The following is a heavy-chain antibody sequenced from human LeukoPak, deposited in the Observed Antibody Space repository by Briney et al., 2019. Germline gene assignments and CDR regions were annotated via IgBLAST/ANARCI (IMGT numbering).Heavy chain of an antibody. Sequence: SVKVSCKASGGTFSSYAISWVRQAPGQGLEWMGGIIPIFGTADYAQKFQGRVTITADESTSTAYMELSSLRSEDTAVYYCARDLGGSGSYYNYFDYWGQGTLVTVSS. CDR1: GGTFSSYA. V-gene: IGHV1-69*13. CDR2: IIPIFGTA. J-gene: IGHJ4*02. CDR3: ARDLGGSGSYYNYFDY. D-gene: IGHD3-10*01.